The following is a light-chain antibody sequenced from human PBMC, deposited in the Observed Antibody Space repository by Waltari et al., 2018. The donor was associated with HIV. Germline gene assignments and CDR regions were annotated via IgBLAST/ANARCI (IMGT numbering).Light chain of an antibody. CDR1: SSNIGAGYD. V-gene: IGLV1-40*01. CDR3: QSYDSSLSGYV. CDR2: GNI. J-gene: IGLJ1*01. Sequence: QSVLTQPPSVSGAPGQRVTISCTGSSSNIGAGYDVHWYQQLPGTAPKLLIYGNINRPTGSPDRFSGSESGTSAALAITGLQAEDEADYYCQSYDSSLSGYVFGTGTKVTVL.